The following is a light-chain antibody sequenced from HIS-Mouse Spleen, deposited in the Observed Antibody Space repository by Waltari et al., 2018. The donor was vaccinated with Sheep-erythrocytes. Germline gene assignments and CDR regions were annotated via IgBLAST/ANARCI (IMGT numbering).Light chain of an antibody. J-gene: IGKJ2*01. V-gene: IGKV1-9*01. Sequence: DIQLTQSPSFLSASVGDRVTITCRASQGISSYLALYQQKPGKAPKLLIYAASTLQSGVPSRFSGSGSGTEFTLTISSLQPEDFATYYCQQLNSYPPYTFGQGTKLEIK. CDR1: QGISSY. CDR2: AAS. CDR3: QQLNSYPPYT.